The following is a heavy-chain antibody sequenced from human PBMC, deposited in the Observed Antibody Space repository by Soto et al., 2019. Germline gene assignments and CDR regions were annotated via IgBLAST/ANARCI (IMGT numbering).Heavy chain of an antibody. CDR1: GYTFTSYG. Sequence: QVQQVQSGAEVMKPGASVKVSCKASGYTFTSYGISWVRQAPGQGVEWMGWISAYNGNTNYAQKLQGRVTMTTDTSTSAAYMELRSLRSDDTAAEYCARDWVHMDRGVMTFDHWGQGTLVTVSS. J-gene: IGHJ5*02. D-gene: IGHD3-10*01. CDR2: ISAYNGNT. V-gene: IGHV1-18*01. CDR3: ARDWVHMDRGVMTFDH.